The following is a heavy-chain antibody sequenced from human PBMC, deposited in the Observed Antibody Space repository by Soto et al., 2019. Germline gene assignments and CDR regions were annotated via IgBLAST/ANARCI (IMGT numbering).Heavy chain of an antibody. Sequence: QITLKESGPTRVKPTQTLTLTCTFSGFSLTARPVGVGWIRKPPGKALEYLAVIYWDDDKRYSPSLKNRLTTSTEASNDEVGHYKAYMDPKDTGTYFCAHRGDVNENWDQGYFYYWGQGTLVTVSA. CDR2: IYWDDDK. V-gene: IGHV2-5*02. D-gene: IGHD7-27*01. CDR3: AHRGDVNENWDQGYFYY. J-gene: IGHJ4*02. CDR1: GFSLTARPVG.